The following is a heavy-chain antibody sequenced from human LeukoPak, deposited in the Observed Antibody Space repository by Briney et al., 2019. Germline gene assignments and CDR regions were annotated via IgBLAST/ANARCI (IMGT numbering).Heavy chain of an antibody. V-gene: IGHV1-2*02. CDR3: ARESERSYYYDSSSYYI. J-gene: IGHJ4*02. D-gene: IGHD3-22*01. CDR1: GYTFTGYY. Sequence: ASVKVSCKASGYTFTGYYMHWVRQAPGQGLEWMGWINPNSGGTNYAQKFQGRVTMTRDTSISTAYMELSRLRSDDTAVYYCARESERSYYYDSSSYYIWGQGTLVTVSS. CDR2: INPNSGGT.